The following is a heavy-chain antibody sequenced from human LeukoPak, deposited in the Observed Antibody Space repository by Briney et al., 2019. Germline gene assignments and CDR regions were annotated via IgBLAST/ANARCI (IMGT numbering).Heavy chain of an antibody. CDR2: ISSSSSTI. CDR3: ARDRTAMVTSYFDY. CDR1: GFTFSSYS. J-gene: IGHJ4*02. Sequence: PGGSLRLSCAASGFTFSSYSMNWVRQAPGKGLEWVSYISSSSSTIYYADSVKGRFTISRGNAKNSLYLQMNSLRDEDTAVYYCARDRTAMVTSYFDYWGQGTLVTVSS. V-gene: IGHV3-48*02. D-gene: IGHD5-18*01.